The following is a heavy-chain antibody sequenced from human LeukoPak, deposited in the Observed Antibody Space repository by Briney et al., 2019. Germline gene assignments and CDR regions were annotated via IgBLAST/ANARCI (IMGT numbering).Heavy chain of an antibody. CDR1: GFTFSSYG. D-gene: IGHD3-3*01. J-gene: IGHJ6*03. CDR3: AKRRITIFGVVGSMDV. CDR2: ISYDGSNK. Sequence: GGSLRLSCAASGFTFSSYGMHWVRQAPGKGLEWVAVISYDGSNKYYADSVKGRFTISRDNSKNTLYLQMNSLRAEDTAVYYCAKRRITIFGVVGSMDVWGKGTTVTVSS. V-gene: IGHV3-30*18.